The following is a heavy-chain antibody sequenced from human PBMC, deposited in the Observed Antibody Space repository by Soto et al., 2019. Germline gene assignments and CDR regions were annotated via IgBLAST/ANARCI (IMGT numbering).Heavy chain of an antibody. J-gene: IGHJ6*02. Sequence: LSLTCTVSGGSISGYYWSWIRQPAGKGLEWIGRIYTSGSTNHNPSLKSRVTMSVDTSKKKFSLKVSSVTAADTAVYYCARGAAAGVDYGMDVWGQGTTVTVSS. CDR3: ARGAAAGVDYGMDV. D-gene: IGHD6-13*01. V-gene: IGHV4-4*07. CDR2: IYTSGST. CDR1: GGSISGYY.